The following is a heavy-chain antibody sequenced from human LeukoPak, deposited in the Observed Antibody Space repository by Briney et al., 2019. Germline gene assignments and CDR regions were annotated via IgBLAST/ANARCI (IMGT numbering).Heavy chain of an antibody. CDR3: ARDVSYSSDFNY. J-gene: IGHJ4*02. V-gene: IGHV3-21*01. CDR1: GFTFSSYS. Sequence: GGSLRLSCAASGFTFSSYSMNWVRQAPGKGLEWVSSISSSSSSYIYYADSVKGRFTISRDNAKNSLYLQMNSLRAEDTAVYYCARDVSYSSDFNYWGQGTLVTVSS. CDR2: ISSSSSSYI. D-gene: IGHD6-19*01.